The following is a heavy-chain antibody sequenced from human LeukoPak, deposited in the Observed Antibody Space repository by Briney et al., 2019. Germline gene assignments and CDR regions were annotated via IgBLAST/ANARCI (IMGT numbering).Heavy chain of an antibody. V-gene: IGHV3-7*01. Sequence: PGGSLRLSCAASGFTFSSYWMSWVRQAPGKGLEWVANIKQDGSGKYYVDSVKGRFTISRDNAKNSLYLQMNSLRAEDTAVYYCASGPNGVWSYYYYGMDVWGQGTTVTVSS. D-gene: IGHD2-8*01. CDR1: GFTFSSYW. CDR2: IKQDGSGK. J-gene: IGHJ6*02. CDR3: ASGPNGVWSYYYYGMDV.